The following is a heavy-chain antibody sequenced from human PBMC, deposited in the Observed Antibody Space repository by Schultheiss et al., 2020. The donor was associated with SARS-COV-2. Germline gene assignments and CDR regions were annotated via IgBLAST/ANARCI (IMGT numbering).Heavy chain of an antibody. Sequence: GGSLRLSCAASGFTFSSYSMNWVRQAPGKGLEWVANIKQDGSEKYYVDSVKGRFNISRDNAKNTLYLQMNSLRAEDTAVYYCAKDLGPLGIAAAGDDYWGQGTLVTVSS. CDR3: AKDLGPLGIAAAGDDY. CDR1: GFTFSSYS. J-gene: IGHJ4*02. D-gene: IGHD6-13*01. CDR2: IKQDGSEK. V-gene: IGHV3-7*03.